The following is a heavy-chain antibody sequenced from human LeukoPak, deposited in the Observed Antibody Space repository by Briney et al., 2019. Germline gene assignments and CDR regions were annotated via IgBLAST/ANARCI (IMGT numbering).Heavy chain of an antibody. CDR2: ISSSSSTI. CDR1: GFTFSSYS. V-gene: IGHV3-48*04. J-gene: IGHJ6*02. CDR3: ARPYSSDWYHNTPYFYYGMDV. D-gene: IGHD6-19*01. Sequence: PGGSLRLSCAASGFTFSSYSMNWVRQAPGKGLEWVSYISSSSSTIYYADSVKGRFTISRDNAKNSLYLQMNSLRAEDTAVYYCARPYSSDWYHNTPYFYYGMDVWGQGATVTVSS.